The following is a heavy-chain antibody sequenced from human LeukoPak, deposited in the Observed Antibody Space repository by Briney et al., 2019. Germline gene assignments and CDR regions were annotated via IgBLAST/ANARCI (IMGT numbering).Heavy chain of an antibody. V-gene: IGHV4-34*01. CDR2: INHSGST. CDR3: ARAGLNGDVDY. J-gene: IGHJ4*02. CDR1: GGSFSGYY. D-gene: IGHD4-17*01. Sequence: PSETLSLTCAVYGGSFSGYYWSWIRQPPGKGLEWIGEINHSGSTNYNPSLKSRVTISVDTSKNQFSLKQSSVTAADTAVYYCARAGLNGDVDYWGQGTLVTVSS.